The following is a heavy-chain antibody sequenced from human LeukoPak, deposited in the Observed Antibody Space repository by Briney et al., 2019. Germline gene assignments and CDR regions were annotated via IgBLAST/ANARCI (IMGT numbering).Heavy chain of an antibody. J-gene: IGHJ3*02. CDR1: GYTFTNYY. CDR2: INPSDGDT. CDR3: ARVTLSEIVVFDI. Sequence: ASVKVSCKASGYTFTNYYMHWVRQAPGQGLEWMGRINPSDGDTSYAQKFQGRVTMTTETSTSTAYMELRSLRSDDTAVYYCARVTLSEIVVFDIWGQGTVVTVSS. D-gene: IGHD2-15*01. V-gene: IGHV1-46*01.